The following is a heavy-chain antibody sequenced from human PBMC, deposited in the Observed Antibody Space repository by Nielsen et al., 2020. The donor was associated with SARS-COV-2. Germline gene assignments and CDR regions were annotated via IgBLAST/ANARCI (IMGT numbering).Heavy chain of an antibody. J-gene: IGHJ4*02. Sequence: GESLKISCAASGFTFSSYGMHWVRQAPGKGLEWVAVIWYDGSNKYYADSVKSRFTISRDNSKNTLYLQMNSLRAEDTAVYYCARDYSGWVVGYFDYWGQGTLVTVSS. V-gene: IGHV3-33*01. CDR1: GFTFSSYG. CDR3: ARDYSGWVVGYFDY. CDR2: IWYDGSNK. D-gene: IGHD6-19*01.